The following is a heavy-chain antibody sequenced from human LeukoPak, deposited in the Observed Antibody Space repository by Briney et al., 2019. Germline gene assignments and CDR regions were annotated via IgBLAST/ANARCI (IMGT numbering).Heavy chain of an antibody. D-gene: IGHD2-2*01. J-gene: IGHJ6*02. CDR2: INHSGST. V-gene: IGHV4-34*01. CDR3: ARVHCSSTSCYYYYGMDV. Sequence: SETLSLTCAVYGGSFSGYYWSRIRQPPGKGLEWIGEINHSGSTNYNPSLKSRVTISVDTSKNQFSLKLSSVTAADTAVYYCARVHCSSTSCYYYYGMDVWGQGTTVTVSS. CDR1: GGSFSGYY.